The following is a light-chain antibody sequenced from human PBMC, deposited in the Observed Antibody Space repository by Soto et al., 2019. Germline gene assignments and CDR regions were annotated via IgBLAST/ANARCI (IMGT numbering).Light chain of an antibody. Sequence: QLVLTQPPSVSGAPGQRVTISCTGSSSNIGADYDVHWYQQLPGTAPKLLIYGNSNRPSGVPDRFSGSKSGTSASLAITGLQAEDEADYYCQSYDSSLSAVLFGGGTKLTVL. J-gene: IGLJ3*02. CDR1: SSNIGADYD. V-gene: IGLV1-40*01. CDR3: QSYDSSLSAVL. CDR2: GNS.